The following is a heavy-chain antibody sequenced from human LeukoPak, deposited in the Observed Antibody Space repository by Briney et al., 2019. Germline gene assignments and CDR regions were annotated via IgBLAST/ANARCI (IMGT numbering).Heavy chain of an antibody. Sequence: GGSLRLSCAASGLTLSSYGMHWVRQAPGKGLEWVAVISHDGSNKYYADSVKGRFTISRDNAKNTLYLQMDSLSVEDTAVYYCAKLRGYYGSGQQITLDYWGQGALVTVSS. CDR2: ISHDGSNK. D-gene: IGHD3-10*01. V-gene: IGHV3-30*18. CDR1: GLTLSSYG. CDR3: AKLRGYYGSGQQITLDY. J-gene: IGHJ4*02.